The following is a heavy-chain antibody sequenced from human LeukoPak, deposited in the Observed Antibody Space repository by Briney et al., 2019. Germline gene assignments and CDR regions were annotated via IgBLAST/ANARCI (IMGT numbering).Heavy chain of an antibody. V-gene: IGHV3-7*01. CDR3: AELGITMIGGV. Sequence: GGSLRLSCAASGFTFSSYWMSWVRQSPGKGLEWVANIKQDGSEKYYVDSVKGRFTISRDNAKNSLYLQMNSLRAEDTAVYYCAELGITMIGGVWGKGTTVTISS. CDR1: GFTFSSYW. J-gene: IGHJ6*04. CDR2: IKQDGSEK. D-gene: IGHD3-10*02.